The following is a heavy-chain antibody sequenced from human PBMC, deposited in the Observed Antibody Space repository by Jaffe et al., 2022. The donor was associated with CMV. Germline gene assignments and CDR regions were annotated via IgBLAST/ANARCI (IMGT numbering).Heavy chain of an antibody. CDR2: IDWDDDK. D-gene: IGHD5-12*01. V-gene: IGHV2-70*15. CDR3: ARSMDGYNYGYYYMDV. Sequence: QVTLRESGPALVKPTQTLTLTCTFSGFSLSTSGMCVSWIRQPPGKALEWLARIDWDDDKYYSTSLKTRLTISKDTSKNQVVLTMTNMDPVDTATYYCARSMDGYNYGYYYMDVWGKGTTVTVSS. J-gene: IGHJ6*03. CDR1: GFSLSTSGMC.